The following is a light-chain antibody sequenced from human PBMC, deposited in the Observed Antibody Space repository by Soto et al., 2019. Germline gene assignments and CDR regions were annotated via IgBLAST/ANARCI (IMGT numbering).Light chain of an antibody. CDR1: QSISRN. V-gene: IGKV3-15*01. CDR3: QQSDTWRPGLT. Sequence: EIVMTQSPPTLSVSPGERATLSCRASQSISRNLAWYQQRPGQPPRLLIYGASTRASGVPARFSGSGSGTEFTLTISSLQSEDFAVYYCQQSDTWRPGLTFGGGTKVDIK. CDR2: GAS. J-gene: IGKJ4*01.